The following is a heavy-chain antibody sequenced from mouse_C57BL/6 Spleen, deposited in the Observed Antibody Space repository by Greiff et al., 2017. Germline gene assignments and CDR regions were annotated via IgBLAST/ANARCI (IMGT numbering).Heavy chain of an antibody. CDR3: ARSVSLAY. CDR2: ISDGGSYT. Sequence: DVMLVESGGGLVKPGGSLKLSCAASGFTFSSYAMSWVRQTPEKRLEWVATISDGGSYTYYPDNVKGRFTISRDNAKNNLYLQMSHLKSEDTAMYYCARSVSLAYWGQGTLVTVSA. J-gene: IGHJ3*01. CDR1: GFTFSSYA. V-gene: IGHV5-4*03.